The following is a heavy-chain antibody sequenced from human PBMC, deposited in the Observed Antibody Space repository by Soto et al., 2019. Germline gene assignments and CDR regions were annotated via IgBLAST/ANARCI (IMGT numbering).Heavy chain of an antibody. CDR3: AKDGDYYDSSGYYYGPYYFDY. D-gene: IGHD3-22*01. CDR2: ISGSGGST. J-gene: IGHJ4*02. V-gene: IGHV3-23*01. Sequence: GESLKISCAASGFTFSSYAMSWVRQAPGKGLEWVSAISGSGGSTYYADSVKGRFTISRDNSKNTLYLQMNSLRAEDTAVYYCAKDGDYYDSSGYYYGPYYFDYWGQGTLVTVSS. CDR1: GFTFSSYA.